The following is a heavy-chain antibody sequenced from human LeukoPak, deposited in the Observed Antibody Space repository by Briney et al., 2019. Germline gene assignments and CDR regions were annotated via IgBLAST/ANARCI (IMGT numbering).Heavy chain of an antibody. V-gene: IGHV4-34*01. D-gene: IGHD6-19*01. CDR2: INHSGST. CDR1: GGSFSGYY. J-gene: IGHJ6*03. Sequence: PSETLSLTCAVYGGSFSGYYWSWIRQPPGKGLEWIGEINHSGSTNYNPSLKSRVTISVDTSKNQFSLKLSSVTAADTAVYYCARSDSGWYPYYYYYYMDVWGKGTTVTISS. CDR3: ARSDSGWYPYYYYYYMDV.